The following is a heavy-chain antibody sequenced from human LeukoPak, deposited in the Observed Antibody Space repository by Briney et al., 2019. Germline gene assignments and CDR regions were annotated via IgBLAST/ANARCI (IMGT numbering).Heavy chain of an antibody. CDR3: ARDHPDIAVAGTGYFDY. Sequence: PSETLSLTCTVSGGSISSYYWSWIRQPPGKGLEWIGYIYYSGSTNYNPSLKSRVTISVDTSKNQFSLKLSSVTAADTAVYYCARDHPDIAVAGTGYFDYWGQGTLVTVSS. D-gene: IGHD6-19*01. CDR2: IYYSGST. V-gene: IGHV4-59*01. J-gene: IGHJ4*02. CDR1: GGSISSYY.